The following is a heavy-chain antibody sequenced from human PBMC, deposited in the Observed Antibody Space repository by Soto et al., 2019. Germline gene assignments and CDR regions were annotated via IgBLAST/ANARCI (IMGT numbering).Heavy chain of an antibody. J-gene: IGHJ4*02. CDR3: ASLGYFDY. Sequence: QVQLVESGGGVVQPGRSLRLSCAASGFTFSSYAMHRVRQAPGKGLEWVAVISYDGSNKYYADSVKGRFTISRDNSKNTLYLQMNSLRAEDTAVYYCASLGYFDYWGQGTLVTVSS. V-gene: IGHV3-30-3*01. CDR1: GFTFSSYA. CDR2: ISYDGSNK. D-gene: IGHD7-27*01.